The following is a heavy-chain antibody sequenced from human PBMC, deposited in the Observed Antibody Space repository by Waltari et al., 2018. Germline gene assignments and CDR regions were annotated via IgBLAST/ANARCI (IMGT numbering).Heavy chain of an antibody. D-gene: IGHD3-10*01. J-gene: IGHJ4*02. V-gene: IGHV3-30*18. CDR1: GFTFSSYG. CDR3: AKGEDYYGSGRLYYFDY. Sequence: QVQLVESGGGVVQPGRSLRLSCAASGFTFSSYGMHWVRQAPGKGLEWVAVIWYDGSNKYYADSVKGRFTISRDNSKNTLYLQMNSLRAEDTAMYYCAKGEDYYGSGRLYYFDYWGQGTLVTVSS. CDR2: IWYDGSNK.